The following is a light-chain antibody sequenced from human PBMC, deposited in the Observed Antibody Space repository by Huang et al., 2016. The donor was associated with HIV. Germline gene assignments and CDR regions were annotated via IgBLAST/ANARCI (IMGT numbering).Light chain of an antibody. CDR3: QQYNNWPPWT. CDR1: QSVSTN. Sequence: EIVMTQSPATLSVSPGERATLSCRASQSVSTNLAWYQQKPGQAPRLLIYGAFIRATGIPARFSGSGSGTECTLTISSLQSEDFAVYYCQQYNNWPPWTFGQGTKVEIK. J-gene: IGKJ1*01. V-gene: IGKV3-15*01. CDR2: GAF.